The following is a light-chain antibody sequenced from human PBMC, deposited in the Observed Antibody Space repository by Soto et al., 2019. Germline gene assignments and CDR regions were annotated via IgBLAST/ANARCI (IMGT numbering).Light chain of an antibody. CDR2: AAS. J-gene: IGKJ4*01. Sequence: DIQMTQSPSSLSASVRDRVTITCRASQSISSYLNWYQQKPGKAPNLLIYAASSLQGGVPSRFSGSGSGTEFTLTISSLQPEDFATYYCQQSYNTPHTFGGGTKVEIK. V-gene: IGKV1-39*01. CDR1: QSISSY. CDR3: QQSYNTPHT.